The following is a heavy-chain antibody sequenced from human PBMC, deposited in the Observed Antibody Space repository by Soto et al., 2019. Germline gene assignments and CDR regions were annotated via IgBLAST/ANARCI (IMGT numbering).Heavy chain of an antibody. Sequence: QVQLVQSGAEVKKPGSSVKVSCKASGGTFSSYTISWVRQAPGQGLEWMGRIIPILGIANYAQKFQGRVTITADKSTSTAYMELSSLRSEDTALYYCARDRRDGYNPFDYWGQGTLVTVSS. CDR2: IIPILGIA. V-gene: IGHV1-69*08. CDR3: ARDRRDGYNPFDY. J-gene: IGHJ4*02. CDR1: GGTFSSYT. D-gene: IGHD5-12*01.